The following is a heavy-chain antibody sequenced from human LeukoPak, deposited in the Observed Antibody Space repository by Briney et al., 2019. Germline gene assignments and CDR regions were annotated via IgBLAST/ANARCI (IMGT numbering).Heavy chain of an antibody. D-gene: IGHD1-14*01. CDR1: GYTFPSYA. CDR3: ARGGEPTRFDY. J-gene: IGHJ4*02. V-gene: IGHV1-8*01. CDR2: MNPNSGNT. Sequence: ASVKVSCKGSGYTFPSYAINWVRQATGRGLEWMGWMNPNSGNTGYAQKFQGRVTMTRNTSISTAYMELSSLRSEDTAVYYCARGGEPTRFDYWGQGTLVTVSS.